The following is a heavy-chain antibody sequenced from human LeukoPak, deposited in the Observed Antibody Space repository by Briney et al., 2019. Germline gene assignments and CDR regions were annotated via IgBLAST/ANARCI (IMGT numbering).Heavy chain of an antibody. Sequence: PGGSLRLSCAASDFTLSSYAMSWGRQAPGKGLEWVSAISGSGDNTYYADSVKGRFTISRDNSKNTLYLQMNSERAEGTAVYYCARDRHGFFDYWGQGTLVTVSS. CDR1: DFTLSSYA. CDR3: ARDRHGFFDY. J-gene: IGHJ4*03. V-gene: IGHV3-23*01. CDR2: ISGSGDNT.